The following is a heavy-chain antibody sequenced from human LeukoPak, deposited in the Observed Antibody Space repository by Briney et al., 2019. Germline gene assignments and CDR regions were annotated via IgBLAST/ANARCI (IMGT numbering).Heavy chain of an antibody. J-gene: IGHJ4*02. D-gene: IGHD4-17*01. CDR1: GGSISSGDFY. CDR2: IYYSGST. Sequence: SETLSLTCTVPGGSISSGDFYWSWVRQHPEKGLEWIGYIYYSGSTYYNPSLKSRVTISVDTSKNQFSLKLSSVTAADTAVYYCARDGYGDLVYDYWGQGTLVTVSS. CDR3: ARDGYGDLVYDY. V-gene: IGHV4-31*03.